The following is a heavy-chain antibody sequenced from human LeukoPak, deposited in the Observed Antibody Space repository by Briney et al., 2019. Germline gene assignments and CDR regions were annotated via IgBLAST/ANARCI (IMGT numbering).Heavy chain of an antibody. Sequence: SETLSLTCSVSGASISSSSYYWGWVRQPPGKGLEWIGSIFYSGSTYHNPSLKSRVTISVDTSKNQFSLKVSSVTAADTAVYYCARQDRARATVDYWGQGTLVTVSS. V-gene: IGHV4-39*01. J-gene: IGHJ4*02. CDR1: GASISSSSYY. CDR2: IFYSGST. D-gene: IGHD1-14*01. CDR3: ARQDRARATVDY.